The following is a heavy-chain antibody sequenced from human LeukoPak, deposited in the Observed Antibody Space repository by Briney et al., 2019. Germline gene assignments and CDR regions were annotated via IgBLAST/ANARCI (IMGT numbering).Heavy chain of an antibody. CDR1: GFTFTSYS. Sequence: GGAPRPSCAASGFTFTSYSINWGRQAPRKGLEGVSTISGGGGSTYYADSVKGRFTISRDNSKNTLYLQVNSLRAEDTAVYYCAKGGKWDVTPFDYWGQGTLVTVSS. CDR2: ISGGGGST. J-gene: IGHJ4*02. V-gene: IGHV3-23*01. CDR3: AKGGKWDVTPFDY. D-gene: IGHD1-26*01.